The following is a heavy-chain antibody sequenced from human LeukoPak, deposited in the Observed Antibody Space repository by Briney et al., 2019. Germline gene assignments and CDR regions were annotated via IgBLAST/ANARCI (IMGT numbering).Heavy chain of an antibody. CDR3: ANSSPDDYEPYTLDY. J-gene: IGHJ4*02. CDR2: ISYDGSNK. V-gene: IGHV3-30*18. D-gene: IGHD4-17*01. CDR1: GFIFSSYG. Sequence: PPGGSLTLSCAASGFIFSSYGMHWVRQAPGKGLEWVAVISYDGSNKYYADSVKGRFTISRDNSKNTLYLQMNSLRAEDTAVYYCANSSPDDYEPYTLDYWGQGTLVTVSS.